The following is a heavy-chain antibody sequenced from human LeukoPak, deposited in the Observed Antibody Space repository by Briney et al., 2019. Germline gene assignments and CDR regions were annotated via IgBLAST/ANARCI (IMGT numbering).Heavy chain of an antibody. CDR1: GYTFTGYY. CDR2: INPNSGGT. V-gene: IGHV1-2*02. CDR3: ARAPSIAAAGTSGY. Sequence: ASVKVSCKASGYTFTGYYMHWVRRAPGQGLEWMGWINPNSGGTNYAQKFQGRGTMTRDTSISTAYMELSRQRSDDTAVDYCARAPSIAAAGTSGYWGQGTLVTVSS. D-gene: IGHD6-13*01. J-gene: IGHJ4*02.